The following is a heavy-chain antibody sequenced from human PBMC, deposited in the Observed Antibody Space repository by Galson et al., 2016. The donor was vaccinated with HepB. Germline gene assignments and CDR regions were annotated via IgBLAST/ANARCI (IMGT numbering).Heavy chain of an antibody. V-gene: IGHV3-30-3*01. CDR3: VRTITPAPIPLFDY. CDR1: GFTFSSYE. J-gene: IGHJ4*02. D-gene: IGHD3-10*01. Sequence: SLRLSCAASGFTFSSYEMNWVRQAPGKGLEWVAVISDNGGSTFYAESVQGRFIISRDNAKNTLSLQMESLRAEDTAVYYCVRTITPAPIPLFDYWGQGTLVTVSS. CDR2: ISDNGGST.